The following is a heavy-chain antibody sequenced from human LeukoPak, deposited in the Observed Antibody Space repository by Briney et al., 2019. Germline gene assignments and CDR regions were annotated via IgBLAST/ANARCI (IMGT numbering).Heavy chain of an antibody. CDR2: IDNRGVTT. Sequence: GGSLRLSCAASGFTFSSYAMSWVRQAPGKGREWVSAIDNRGVTTYYADSVKGRFTISRDNSKDTLYLQMNSLRAEDTAVYYCAKEKTTVKTPGIDYWGQGTLVTVSS. V-gene: IGHV3-23*01. J-gene: IGHJ4*02. D-gene: IGHD4-23*01. CDR3: AKEKTTVKTPGIDY. CDR1: GFTFSSYA.